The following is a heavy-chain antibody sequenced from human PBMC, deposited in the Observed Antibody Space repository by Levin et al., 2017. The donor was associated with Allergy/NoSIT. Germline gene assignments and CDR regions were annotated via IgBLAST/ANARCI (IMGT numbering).Heavy chain of an antibody. J-gene: IGHJ4*02. CDR3: VKGIIVVVPAATQTFDY. V-gene: IGHV3-64D*06. CDR1: GFTFSSYA. CDR2: ISSNGGST. Sequence: GGSLRLSCSASGFTFSSYAMHWVRQAPGKGLEYVSAISSNGGSTYYADSVKGRFTISRDNSKNTLYLQMSSLRAEDTAVYYCVKGIIVVVPAATQTFDYWGQGTLVTVSS. D-gene: IGHD2-2*01.